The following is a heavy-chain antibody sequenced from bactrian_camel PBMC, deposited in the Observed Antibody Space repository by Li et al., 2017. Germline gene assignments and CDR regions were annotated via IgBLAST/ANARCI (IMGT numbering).Heavy chain of an antibody. CDR3: ARVRGVVAVSFVDY. CDR2: INSGGSTT. Sequence: HVQLVESGGKLVQPGGSLTLSCAASGFTFSTSWMYWVRQAPGKGLEWVSSINSGGSTTYYADSVKGRFTISRDNAKNAVYLQMNSLKPEDTAVYYCARVRGVVAVSFVDYWGQGTQVTVS. CDR1: GFTFSTSW. J-gene: IGHJ4*01. V-gene: IGHV3S1*01. D-gene: IGHD6*01.